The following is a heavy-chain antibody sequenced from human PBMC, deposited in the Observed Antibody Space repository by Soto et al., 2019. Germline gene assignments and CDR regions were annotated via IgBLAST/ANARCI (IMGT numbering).Heavy chain of an antibody. CDR1: GGTFSSYA. Sequence: QVQLVQSGAEVKKPGSSVKVSCKASGGTFSSYAISWVRQAPGQGLEWMGGIIPIFGTANYAQKFQGRVTITADKSTSTEYMELSSLRSEDTAVYYCASVGGSDRTDYYYYYGMEVWGQGTTVTVSS. CDR3: ASVGGSDRTDYYYYYGMEV. D-gene: IGHD5-12*01. CDR2: IIPIFGTA. J-gene: IGHJ6*02. V-gene: IGHV1-69*06.